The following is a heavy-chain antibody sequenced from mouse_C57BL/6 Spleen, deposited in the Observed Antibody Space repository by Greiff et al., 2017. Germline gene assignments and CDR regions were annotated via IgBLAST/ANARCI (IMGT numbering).Heavy chain of an antibody. CDR1: GYTFTSYT. CDR2: INPSSGYT. J-gene: IGHJ3*01. V-gene: IGHV1-4*01. CDR3: ARESTTWFAY. Sequence: QVQLQQPGAELARPGASVKMSCKASGYTFTSYTMHWVKQRPGQGLEWIGYINPSSGYTKYNQKFKDKATLTADKSSSTAYMQLSSLTSEDAAVYYCARESTTWFAYWGQGTLVTVSA. D-gene: IGHD1-1*01.